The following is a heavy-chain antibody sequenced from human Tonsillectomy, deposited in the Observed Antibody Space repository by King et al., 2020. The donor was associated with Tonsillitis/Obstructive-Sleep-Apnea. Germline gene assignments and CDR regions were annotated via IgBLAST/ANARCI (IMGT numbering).Heavy chain of an antibody. CDR1: GFTFSTYN. D-gene: IGHD6-19*01. J-gene: IGHJ3*02. Sequence: VQLVESGGGLVQPGGSLRLSCAASGFTFSTYNMNWVRQAPGKGLEWVSYISSSSSTIYYADFVKGRFTISRDNAKNSLYLQMNSLRDEDTAVYYCARDLTPIAVAGYLDAFDIWGQGTMVTVSS. CDR3: ARDLTPIAVAGYLDAFDI. V-gene: IGHV3-48*02. CDR2: ISSSSSTI.